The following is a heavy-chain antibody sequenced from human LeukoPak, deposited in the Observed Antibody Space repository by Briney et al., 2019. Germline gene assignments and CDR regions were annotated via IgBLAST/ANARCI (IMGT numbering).Heavy chain of an antibody. V-gene: IGHV1-69*13. CDR3: ARGLPLYYVSSGYTSRGFDY. J-gene: IGHJ4*02. D-gene: IGHD3-22*01. Sequence: SVKVSCKASGGTFSSYAISWVRQAPGQGLEWMGGFIPIFGTANYAQKFQGRVTITADESTSTAYMELSSLRSEDTAVYYCARGLPLYYVSSGYTSRGFDYWGQGTLVTVSS. CDR2: FIPIFGTA. CDR1: GGTFSSYA.